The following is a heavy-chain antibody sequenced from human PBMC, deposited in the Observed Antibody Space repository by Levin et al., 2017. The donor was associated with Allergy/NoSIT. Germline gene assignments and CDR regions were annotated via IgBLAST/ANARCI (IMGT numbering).Heavy chain of an antibody. Sequence: GGSLRLSCSASGFTFSSYSMNWVRQAPGKGLEWVSTITSTSSYIYYADSVKGRFTISRDNAKNSLYLQMNNLRAEDTAVYYCGKELSGWYVSDYWGQGTLVTVSS. V-gene: IGHV3-21*01. CDR1: GFTFSSYS. CDR2: ITSTSSYI. J-gene: IGHJ4*02. D-gene: IGHD6-19*01. CDR3: GKELSGWYVSDY.